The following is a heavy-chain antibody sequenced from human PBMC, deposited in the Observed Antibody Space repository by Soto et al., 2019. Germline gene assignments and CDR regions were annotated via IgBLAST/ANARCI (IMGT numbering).Heavy chain of an antibody. D-gene: IGHD3-9*01. CDR3: ARGGLDILTGYPMAYSYGMDV. Sequence: ASVKVSCKASGYTFTGYYMHWVRQAPGQGLEWMGWINPNSGGTNYAQKFQGWVTMTRDTSISTAYMELSRLRSGDTAVYYCARGGLDILTGYPMAYSYGMDVWGQGTTVTVSS. V-gene: IGHV1-2*04. CDR1: GYTFTGYY. J-gene: IGHJ6*02. CDR2: INPNSGGT.